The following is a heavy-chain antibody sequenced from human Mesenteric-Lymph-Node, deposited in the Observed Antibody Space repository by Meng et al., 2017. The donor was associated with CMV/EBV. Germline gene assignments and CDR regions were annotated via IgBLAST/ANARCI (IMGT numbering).Heavy chain of an antibody. CDR1: GYPFTTYY. CDR2: INPNSGGT. Sequence: ASVKVSCKTSGYPFTTYYVHWVRQAPGQGLEWMGWINPNSGGTNYAQKFQGRVTMTRDTSISTAYMELSRLRSDDTAVYYCARALGNYGLYWFDPWGQGTLVTVSS. V-gene: IGHV1-2*02. J-gene: IGHJ5*02. D-gene: IGHD1-7*01. CDR3: ARALGNYGLYWFDP.